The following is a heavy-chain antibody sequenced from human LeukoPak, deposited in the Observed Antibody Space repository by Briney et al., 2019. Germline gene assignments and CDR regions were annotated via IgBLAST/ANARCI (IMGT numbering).Heavy chain of an antibody. CDR3: TGEYIRGMADY. CDR2: ISSSGNYR. V-gene: IGHV3-21*01. J-gene: IGHJ4*02. Sequence: NPGGSLRLSCAASGFSFSTYTMIWFRQAPGKALEWVSSISSSGNYRDFADSVKGRFTISRDNAQKSLYLQMDSLRAEDTAVYYCTGEYIRGMADYWGQGTVVIISS. CDR1: GFSFSTYT. D-gene: IGHD6-13*01.